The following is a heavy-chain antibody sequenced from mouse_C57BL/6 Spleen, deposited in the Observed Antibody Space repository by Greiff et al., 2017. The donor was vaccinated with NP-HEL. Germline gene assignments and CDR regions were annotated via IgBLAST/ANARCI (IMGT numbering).Heavy chain of an antibody. V-gene: IGHV1-22*01. Sequence: EVKLQESGPELVKPGASVKMSCKASGYTFTDYNMHWVKQSHGKSLEWIGYINPNNGGTSYNQKFKGKATLTVNKSSSTAYMELRSLTSEDSAVYYCASDYYGSSLFDYWGQGTTLTVSS. CDR3: ASDYYGSSLFDY. J-gene: IGHJ2*01. CDR1: GYTFTDYN. D-gene: IGHD1-1*01. CDR2: INPNNGGT.